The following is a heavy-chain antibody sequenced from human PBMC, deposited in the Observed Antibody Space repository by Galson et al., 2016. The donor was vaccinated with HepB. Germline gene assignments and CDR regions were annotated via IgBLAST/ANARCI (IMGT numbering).Heavy chain of an antibody. J-gene: IGHJ4*02. Sequence: SLRLSCAASGFTFSDYYMSWIRQAPGKGLEWVSYISTSGSTIYHADSVKGRFTISRDNAKNSLYLQMNSLRAEDTAVDYCTSGGAAVADVYWGQGTLVTVSS. V-gene: IGHV3-11*01. D-gene: IGHD3-16*01. CDR2: ISTSGSTI. CDR1: GFTFSDYY. CDR3: TSGGAAVADVY.